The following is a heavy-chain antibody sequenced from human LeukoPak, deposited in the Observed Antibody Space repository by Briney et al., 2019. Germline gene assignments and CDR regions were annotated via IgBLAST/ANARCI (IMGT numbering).Heavy chain of an antibody. V-gene: IGHV1-46*01. CDR1: GYTFTSYY. D-gene: IGHD3-10*01. CDR2: INPSGGST. J-gene: IGHJ6*03. CDR3: ARDPKYYYGSGRQYYYYYYMDV. Sequence: GASVKVSCKASGYTFTSYYMHWVRQAPGQGLEWMGIINPSGGSTSYAQKFQGRVTMTRDMSTSTVYMELSSLRSEDTAVYYCARDPKYYYGSGRQYYYYYYMDVWGKGTTVTVSS.